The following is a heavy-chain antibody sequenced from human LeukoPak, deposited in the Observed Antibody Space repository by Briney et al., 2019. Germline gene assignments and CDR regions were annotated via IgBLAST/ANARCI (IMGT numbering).Heavy chain of an antibody. V-gene: IGHV3-7*01. J-gene: IGHJ4*02. CDR3: ARGRYFDWLSLDS. CDR2: IKQDGSKK. CDR1: EFTFSNYW. D-gene: IGHD3-9*01. Sequence: PGGSLRLSCAASEFTFSNYWMSWVRQAPGKGLEWVANIKQDGSKKYYVVSVKGRFTISRDNAKNSLYLQMNSLRAEDTAVYYCARGRYFDWLSLDSWGRGTLVTVSS.